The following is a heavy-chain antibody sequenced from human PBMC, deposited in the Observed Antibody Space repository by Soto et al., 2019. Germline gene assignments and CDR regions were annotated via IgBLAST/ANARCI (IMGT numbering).Heavy chain of an antibody. Sequence: GESLKISCKGSGYSFTSYWIGWVRQMPGKGLEWMGIIYPGDSDTRYSPSFQGQVTISADKSISTAYLQWSSLKASDTAMYYCARLPDYYDSSGYYLDYWGQGTLVTVSS. V-gene: IGHV5-51*01. CDR1: GYSFTSYW. D-gene: IGHD3-22*01. CDR3: ARLPDYYDSSGYYLDY. J-gene: IGHJ4*02. CDR2: IYPGDSDT.